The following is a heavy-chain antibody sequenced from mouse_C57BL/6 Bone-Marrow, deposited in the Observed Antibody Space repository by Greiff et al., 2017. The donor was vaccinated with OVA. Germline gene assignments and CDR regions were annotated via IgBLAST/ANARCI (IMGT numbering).Heavy chain of an antibody. Sequence: EVQVVESVAELVRPGASVKLSCTASGFNIKNTYMHWVKQRPEQGLEWIGRIDPANGNTKYAPKFQGKATITADTSSNTAYLQLSSLTSEDTAIYYCARREYAYGNPYAMDYWGQGTSVTVSS. J-gene: IGHJ4*01. CDR1: GFNIKNTY. V-gene: IGHV14-3*01. CDR2: IDPANGNT. D-gene: IGHD2-10*02. CDR3: ARREYAYGNPYAMDY.